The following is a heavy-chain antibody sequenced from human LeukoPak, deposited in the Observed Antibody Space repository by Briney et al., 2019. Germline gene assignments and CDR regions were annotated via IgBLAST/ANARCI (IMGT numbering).Heavy chain of an antibody. J-gene: IGHJ6*03. Sequence: GESLKISCKGSGYSFTSYWIGWVRQMPGKGLEWMGIIYPGDSDTGYSPSFQGQVTISADKSISTAYLQWSSLKASDTAMYYCARVTLHSSSWYYSYYYYYMDVWGQGTLVTVSS. CDR3: ARVTLHSSSWYYSYYYYYMDV. V-gene: IGHV5-51*01. D-gene: IGHD6-13*01. CDR2: IYPGDSDT. CDR1: GYSFTSYW.